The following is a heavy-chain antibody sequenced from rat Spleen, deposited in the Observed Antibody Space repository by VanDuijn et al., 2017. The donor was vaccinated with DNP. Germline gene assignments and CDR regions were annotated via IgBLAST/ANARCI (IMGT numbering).Heavy chain of an antibody. V-gene: IGHV5-31*01. Sequence: EVQLVESGGGLVQPGRSLKLSCVASGFTFSYYWMTWIRQVPGKGLEWVASITAGGEYTYSPDSVKGRFTISRDNTKNTLYLQMNSLRSEETATYYCARHMDSGPYYAMDAWGQGTSVTVSS. CDR2: ITAGGEYT. CDR1: GFTFSYYW. J-gene: IGHJ4*01. CDR3: ARHMDSGPYYAMDA. D-gene: IGHD4-3*01.